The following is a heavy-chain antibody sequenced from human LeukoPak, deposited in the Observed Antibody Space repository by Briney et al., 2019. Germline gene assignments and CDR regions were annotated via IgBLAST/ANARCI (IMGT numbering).Heavy chain of an antibody. J-gene: IGHJ4*02. CDR2: ISYDGSNK. CDR1: GFTFSSYA. V-gene: IGHV3-30-3*01. D-gene: IGHD2-2*02. CDR3: ARGRVPAAIPRVY. Sequence: EGSLRLSCAASGFTFSSYAMHWVRQAPGKGLGWVAVISYDGSNKYYADSVRGRFTISRDNSKNTLYLQMNSLRAEDTAVYYCARGRVPAAIPRVYWGQGTLVTVSS.